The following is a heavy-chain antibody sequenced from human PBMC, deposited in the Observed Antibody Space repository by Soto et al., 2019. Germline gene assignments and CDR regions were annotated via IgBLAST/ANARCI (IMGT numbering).Heavy chain of an antibody. CDR1: GFTVSSNY. Sequence: GGSLRLSCVASGFTVSSNYMAWVRQAPGKGLEWVSLIYSGGSTYYADSVKGRFTISRDNSKNTAYLQMSSLRPEDTAVYYCVKGEYYYDGSAYYPFDYWGQGRMVTVSS. J-gene: IGHJ4*02. CDR3: VKGEYYYDGSAYYPFDY. D-gene: IGHD3-22*01. CDR2: IYSGGST. V-gene: IGHV3-66*01.